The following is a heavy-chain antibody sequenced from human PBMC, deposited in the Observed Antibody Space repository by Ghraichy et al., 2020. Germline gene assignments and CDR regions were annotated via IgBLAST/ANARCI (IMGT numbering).Heavy chain of an antibody. CDR3: AREDLGYCSGGSCYGPFDI. D-gene: IGHD2-15*01. J-gene: IGHJ3*02. V-gene: IGHV4-34*01. CDR1: GGSFSGYY. CDR2: INHSGST. Sequence: SETLSLTCAVYGGSFSGYYWSWIRQPPGKGLEWIGEINHSGSTNYNPSLKSRVTISVDTSKNQFSLKLSSVTAADTAVYYCAREDLGYCSGGSCYGPFDIWGQGTMVTVSS.